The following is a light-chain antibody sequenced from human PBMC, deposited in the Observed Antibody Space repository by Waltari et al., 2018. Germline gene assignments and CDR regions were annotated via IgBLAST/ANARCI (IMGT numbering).Light chain of an antibody. CDR1: SSHIGSSYH. Sequence: QSVLTQPPSVSGAPGQRVTISCTGRSSHIGSSYHFNCYQHLPGTAPKVLIYANNNRPSGVPDRFSGSKSGASASLAITGLQAEDEADYYCQSFDSSLDGYVFGTGTKVTVL. J-gene: IGLJ1*01. V-gene: IGLV1-40*01. CDR2: ANN. CDR3: QSFDSSLDGYV.